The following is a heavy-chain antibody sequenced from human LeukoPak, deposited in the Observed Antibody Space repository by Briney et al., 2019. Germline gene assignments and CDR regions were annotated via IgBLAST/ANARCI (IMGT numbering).Heavy chain of an antibody. D-gene: IGHD5-12*01. CDR2: IGYDGNNK. Sequence: GGSLRLSCAASGFSFSSYGMHWVRQAPGKGLEWVAFIGYDGNNKYYADSVKGRFIISRDNFKNTLYLQMNSLRGDDTAVYHCARGPSGYHNTGGQGTLVTVSS. CDR1: GFSFSSYG. CDR3: ARGPSGYHNT. V-gene: IGHV3-30*02. J-gene: IGHJ4*02.